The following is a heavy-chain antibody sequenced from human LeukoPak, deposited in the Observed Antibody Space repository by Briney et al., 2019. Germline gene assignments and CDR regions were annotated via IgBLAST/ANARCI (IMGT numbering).Heavy chain of an antibody. Sequence: PEGCLRLSCAASGFTFSSYEMNWVRQAPGRGLGWGSYLSSSGSTIYYADSVKGRFTLSRDNAKNTLYLQKNSRRAEDTAVYYCAELGITMIGGVWGKGTTVTISS. CDR2: LSSSGSTI. CDR3: AELGITMIGGV. J-gene: IGHJ6*04. D-gene: IGHD3-10*02. V-gene: IGHV3-48*03. CDR1: GFTFSSYE.